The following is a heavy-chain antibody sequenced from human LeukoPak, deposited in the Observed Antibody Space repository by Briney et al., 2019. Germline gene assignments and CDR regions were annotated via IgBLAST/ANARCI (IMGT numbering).Heavy chain of an antibody. V-gene: IGHV3-23*01. D-gene: IGHD1-26*01. J-gene: IGHJ4*02. CDR1: GFTFSSYA. Sequence: GGSLRLSCAASGFTFSSYAMSWVRQAPGEGLEWVSVISGSGGSTYYADSVKGRFTISRDNSKNTLYLQMNSLRAEDTAVYYCAKDTYSGSYRLDYWGQGTLVTVSS. CDR3: AKDTYSGSYRLDY. CDR2: ISGSGGST.